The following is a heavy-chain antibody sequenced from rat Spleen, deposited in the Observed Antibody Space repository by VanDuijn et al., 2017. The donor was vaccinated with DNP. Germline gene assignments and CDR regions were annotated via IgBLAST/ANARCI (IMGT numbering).Heavy chain of an antibody. CDR1: GFTFNYYW. D-gene: IGHD1-10*01. Sequence: EVQLVESGGDLVQPGRSLKLSCVASGFTFNYYWMAWIRQVPGKGLGWVASISSSGSNTFYSDSVKGRFTISRDDAKNTLYLHMNSLRSEDMATYYCARPYGYNNGGFAYWGQGTLVTVSS. V-gene: IGHV5-31*01. CDR3: ARPYGYNNGGFAY. J-gene: IGHJ3*01. CDR2: ISSSGSNT.